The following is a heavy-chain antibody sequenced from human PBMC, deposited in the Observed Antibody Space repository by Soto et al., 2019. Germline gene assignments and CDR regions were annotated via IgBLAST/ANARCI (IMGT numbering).Heavy chain of an antibody. CDR1: GLTLSHAW. Sequence: EVQLVESGGGFVEPGGSLRLSCVGSGLTLSHAWMTWVRQAPGKGLEWVGRIKTKGEGGTMDYAAPVKGRFSVSSDAQEHKLSLHTRSLHSEDTAMYYCDADFPGVRTTWGFDYWGQGYLVTVSS. V-gene: IGHV3-15*07. J-gene: IGHJ4*02. D-gene: IGHD7-27*01. CDR3: DADFPGVRTTWGFDY. CDR2: IKTKGEGGTM.